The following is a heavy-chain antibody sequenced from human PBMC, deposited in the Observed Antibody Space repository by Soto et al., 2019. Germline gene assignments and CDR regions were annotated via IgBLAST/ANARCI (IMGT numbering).Heavy chain of an antibody. CDR2: IYYSGST. J-gene: IGHJ5*02. Sequence: QVQLQESGPGLVKPSQTLSLTCTVSGGSISSGGYYWSWIRQHPGKGLEWIGYIYYSGSTYYNPSLKSRVTISVDTSKNQFSLKLSSVTAADTAVYYCARETLDGSGSYSLGWFDPWGQGTLVTVSS. CDR1: GGSISSGGYY. CDR3: ARETLDGSGSYSLGWFDP. D-gene: IGHD3-10*01. V-gene: IGHV4-31*03.